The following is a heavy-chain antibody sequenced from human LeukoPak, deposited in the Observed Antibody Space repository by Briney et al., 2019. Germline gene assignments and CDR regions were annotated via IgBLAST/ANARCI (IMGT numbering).Heavy chain of an antibody. CDR1: GDSVSSNRGA. J-gene: IGHJ4*02. V-gene: IGHV6-1*01. CDR3: AGGSGSLSY. D-gene: IGHD1-26*01. CDR2: TYYRSKWYK. Sequence: SQTLSLTCAISGDSVSSNRGAWNWIRQPPSRGLEWLGRTYYRSKWYKDYAVSVRSRITINPDTSKNQFSLQLNSVTPEDTAMYYCAGGSGSLSYWGQGTLVTVSS.